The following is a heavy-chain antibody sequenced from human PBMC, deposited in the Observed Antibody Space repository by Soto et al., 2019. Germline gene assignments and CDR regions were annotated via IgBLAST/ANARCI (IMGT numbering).Heavy chain of an antibody. CDR3: ARSPQPTRGIHWYFDL. J-gene: IGHJ2*01. Sequence: RGSLRLSCAAPGFTFSSYSMNWVRQAPGKGLEWVAAISYDGINKYYVDSVKGRFTISRDNSKNTLYVQMNSLRAEDTALYYCARSPQPTRGIHWYFDLWGRGILVTV. CDR2: ISYDGINK. CDR1: GFTFSSYS. D-gene: IGHD1-26*01. V-gene: IGHV3-30*03.